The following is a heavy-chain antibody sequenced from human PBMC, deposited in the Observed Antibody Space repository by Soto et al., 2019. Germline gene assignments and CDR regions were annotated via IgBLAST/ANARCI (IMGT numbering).Heavy chain of an antibody. J-gene: IGHJ4*02. CDR1: GGSFSGYY. Sequence: SETLSLTCAVYGGSFSGYYWSWIRQPPGKGLEWIGEINHSGSTNYNPSLKSRVTISVDTSKNQFSLKLSSVTAADTAVYYCARGRIYDSSGYYPHWGQGTLVTVSS. D-gene: IGHD3-22*01. V-gene: IGHV4-34*01. CDR3: ARGRIYDSSGYYPH. CDR2: INHSGST.